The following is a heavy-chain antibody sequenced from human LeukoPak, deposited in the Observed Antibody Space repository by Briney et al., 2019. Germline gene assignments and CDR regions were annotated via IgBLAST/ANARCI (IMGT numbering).Heavy chain of an antibody. CDR1: GGSVSSSGCS. CDR2: TYYSGRT. CDR3: ALRRLTSAQIIEDNWFDP. J-gene: IGHJ5*02. Sequence: SETLSLTCTVSGGSVSSSGCSWNWIRQPPGKTLEWIGYTYYSGRTNYNPSLKSRVTISLDTSKNQFSMRLTSVTAADTAVYYCALRRLTSAQIIEDNWFDPWGQGTLVTVSS. V-gene: IGHV4-61*08. D-gene: IGHD2/OR15-2a*01.